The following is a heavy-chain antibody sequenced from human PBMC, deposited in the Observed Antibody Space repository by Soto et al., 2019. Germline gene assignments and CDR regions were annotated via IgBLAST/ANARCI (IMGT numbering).Heavy chain of an antibody. CDR1: GFTFRSYI. V-gene: IGHV3-21*01. Sequence: PGGSLILSCAASGFTFRSYIMHWIRQAPGKGLEWVSSISSRSDSIYYADSVKGRFTISRDNAKNSLYLQMNTLRAEDTAVYYCVRAGTMIRGVYYWGQGTLVTVS. D-gene: IGHD3-10*01. CDR3: VRAGTMIRGVYY. CDR2: ISSRSDSI. J-gene: IGHJ4*02.